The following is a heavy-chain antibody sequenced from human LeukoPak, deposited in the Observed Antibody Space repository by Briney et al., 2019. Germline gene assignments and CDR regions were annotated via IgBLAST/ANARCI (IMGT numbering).Heavy chain of an antibody. D-gene: IGHD4-17*01. V-gene: IGHV3-7*03. CDR3: TTSPLRTVTTNYFDH. CDR1: GFTFSSYW. CDR2: IKQDGSEK. Sequence: PGGSLRLSCAASGFTFSSYWMSWVRQAPGKGLEWVANIKQDGSEKYYVDSVKGRFTISRDNAKNSLYLQMNSLRAGDTAVYYCTTSPLRTVTTNYFDHWGLGTLVTVSS. J-gene: IGHJ4*02.